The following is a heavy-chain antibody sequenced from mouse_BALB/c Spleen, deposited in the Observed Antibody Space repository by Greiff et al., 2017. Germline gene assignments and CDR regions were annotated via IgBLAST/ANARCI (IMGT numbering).Heavy chain of an antibody. CDR2: ISSGGSYT. CDR3: ARREKLRLRDAMDY. J-gene: IGHJ4*01. D-gene: IGHD1-2*01. V-gene: IGHV5-9-3*01. CDR1: GFTFSSYA. Sequence: EVQLVESGGGLVKPGGSLKLSCAASGFTFSSYAMSWVRQTPEKRLEWVATISSGGSYTYYPDSVKGRFTISRDNAKNTLYLQMSSLRSEDTAMYYCARREKLRLRDAMDYWGQGTSVTVSS.